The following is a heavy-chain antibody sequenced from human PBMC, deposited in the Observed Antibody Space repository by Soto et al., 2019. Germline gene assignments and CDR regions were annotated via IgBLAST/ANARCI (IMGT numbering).Heavy chain of an antibody. V-gene: IGHV5-51*01. CDR2: IYPGDSDT. J-gene: IGHJ6*02. CDR1: GYSFTSYW. D-gene: IGHD3-22*01. CDR3: ARYYYASSGYPCTYYGMDV. Sequence: GASLKISCEASGYSFTSYWIGRVRQMPGKGLEWLGIIYPGDSDTRYSPSFQGQFTISADKSITTAYLQWSSLKASDTAMYYCARYYYASSGYPCTYYGMDVWGQGTTVTVSS.